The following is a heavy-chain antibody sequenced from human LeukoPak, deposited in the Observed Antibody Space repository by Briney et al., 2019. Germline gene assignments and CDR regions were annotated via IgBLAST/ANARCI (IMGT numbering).Heavy chain of an antibody. CDR3: ARFEAMVSPGFDY. V-gene: IGHV4-59*01. Sequence: SETLSLTCTVSGGSISSYYWSWIRQPPGKGLEWVGYIYYSGSTNYNPSLKSRVTISVDTSKNQFSLKLSSVTAADTAVYYCARFEAMVSPGFDYWGQGTLVTVFS. CDR2: IYYSGST. D-gene: IGHD5-18*01. J-gene: IGHJ4*02. CDR1: GGSISSYY.